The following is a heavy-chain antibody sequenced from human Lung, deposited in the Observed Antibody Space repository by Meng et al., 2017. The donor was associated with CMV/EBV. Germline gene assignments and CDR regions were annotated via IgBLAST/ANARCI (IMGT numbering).Heavy chain of an antibody. J-gene: IGHJ4*02. CDR2: IYWDDYK. D-gene: IGHD3-22*01. V-gene: IGHV2-5*02. CDR3: ARRPSSYYDSSGYFFADY. CDR1: LSANGVS. Sequence: LSANGVSVGWIRQPPGKALEWLALIYWDDYKCYSPSLKSRLTITKDTSKNQVVLTMTNMDPVDTATYYCARRPSSYYDSSGYFFADYWGQGTLVTVSS.